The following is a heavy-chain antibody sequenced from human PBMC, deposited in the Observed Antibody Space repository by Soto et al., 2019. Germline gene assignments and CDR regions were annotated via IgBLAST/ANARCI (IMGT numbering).Heavy chain of an antibody. CDR3: ARTYDGSGPNSGGYGFDI. D-gene: IGHD3-22*01. CDR2: IYYSGST. J-gene: IGHJ3*02. CDR1: GGSISSSDYY. Sequence: SETLSLTCTVSGGSISSSDYYWGWIRQPPGKGLEWIGSIYYSGSTYYNPSLRGQVTIFVDTSKNQFSLKMSSVTAADTAVYYCARTYDGSGPNSGGYGFDIWGQGTMVTVSS. V-gene: IGHV4-39*07.